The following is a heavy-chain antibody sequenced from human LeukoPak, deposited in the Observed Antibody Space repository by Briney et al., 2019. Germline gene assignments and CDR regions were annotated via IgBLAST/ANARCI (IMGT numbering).Heavy chain of an antibody. Sequence: PGGSLRLSCAASGFTFSTYGMNWVRQAPGKGLEWVSGVSPSGDITYYADSVKGRFTISRDNSKNTVYLQMNNVRAEDTAVYYCAKEQRDWNYGVFDYWGQGTQVTVSS. J-gene: IGHJ4*02. CDR2: VSPSGDIT. CDR3: AKEQRDWNYGVFDY. V-gene: IGHV3-23*01. CDR1: GFTFSTYG. D-gene: IGHD1-7*01.